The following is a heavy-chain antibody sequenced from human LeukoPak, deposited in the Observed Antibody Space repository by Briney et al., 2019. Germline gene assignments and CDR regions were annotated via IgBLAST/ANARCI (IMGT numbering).Heavy chain of an antibody. CDR2: IYRSGKT. Sequence: PSETLSLTCAVSSYSINTDYYWVWIRQPPEKGLEWIGSIYRSGKTYYNPSLKSRVTISLDTSKNQFSLKLSSVTAADTAVYYCARDGARMVRGVISPLDVWGKGTTVTVSS. D-gene: IGHD3-10*01. CDR3: ARDGARMVRGVISPLDV. V-gene: IGHV4-38-2*02. J-gene: IGHJ6*04. CDR1: SYSINTDYY.